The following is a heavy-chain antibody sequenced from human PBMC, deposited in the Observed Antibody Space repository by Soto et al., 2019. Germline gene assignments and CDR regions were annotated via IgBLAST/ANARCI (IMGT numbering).Heavy chain of an antibody. D-gene: IGHD3-9*01. CDR2: IIPMFGVA. CDR1: GVTFSNFG. Sequence: SSVKVSCKASGVTFSNFGMGWVRQAPGQGLEWMGGIIPMFGVANYTQKFQGRVTITADESTNTAYMELNSLKSEDTAVFYCARIYGTYYDILTGLWGGHFDYWG. V-gene: IGHV1-69*13. CDR3: ARIYGTYYDILTGLWGGHFDY. J-gene: IGHJ4*01.